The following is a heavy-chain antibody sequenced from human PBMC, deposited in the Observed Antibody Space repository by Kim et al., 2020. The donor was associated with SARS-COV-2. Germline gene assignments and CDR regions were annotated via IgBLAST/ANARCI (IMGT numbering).Heavy chain of an antibody. CDR2: ISGSCGST. J-gene: IGHJ4*02. D-gene: IGHD3-9*01. CDR3: AKDLTGYDILTGYYKGGFDY. CDR1: GFTFSSYA. Sequence: GGSLRLSCAASGFTFSSYAMSWVRQAPGKGLEWVSAISGSCGSTYYADSVKGRFTISRDNSKNTLYLQMNSLRAEDTAVYYCAKDLTGYDILTGYYKGGFDYWGQGTLVTVSS. V-gene: IGHV3-23*01.